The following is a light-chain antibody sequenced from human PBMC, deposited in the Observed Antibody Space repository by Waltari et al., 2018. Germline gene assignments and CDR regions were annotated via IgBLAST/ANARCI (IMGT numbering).Light chain of an antibody. V-gene: IGLV3-21*04. CDR1: NIGSTS. J-gene: IGLJ2*01. CDR2: YDS. CDR3: LVWHSTIDHQGV. Sequence: SYVVTQSPSVSVAPGETARNTWGGDNIGSTSVHCYQQRQGQAPVLVISYDSDRPSGIPERFSGSNSGNTATLTISWVEAEDEADYYCLVWHSTIDHQGVFGGGTKLTVL.